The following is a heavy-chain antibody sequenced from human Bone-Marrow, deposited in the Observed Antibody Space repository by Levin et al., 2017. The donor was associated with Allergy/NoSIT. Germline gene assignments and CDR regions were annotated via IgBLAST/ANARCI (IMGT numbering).Heavy chain of an antibody. CDR3: ARDLEFMDPLNYGDHVGLDY. D-gene: IGHD4-17*01. CDR1: GFTFSDHG. J-gene: IGHJ4*02. V-gene: IGHV3-30*03. CDR2: ISYDGVKE. Sequence: GESLKISCAVSGFTFSDHGMHWVRQAPGKGLEWVAVISYDGVKEYYAESVKGRFTISRDNSKNTVDLQMDSLKIEDTGVYYCARDLEFMDPLNYGDHVGLDYWGQGNLVTVSS.